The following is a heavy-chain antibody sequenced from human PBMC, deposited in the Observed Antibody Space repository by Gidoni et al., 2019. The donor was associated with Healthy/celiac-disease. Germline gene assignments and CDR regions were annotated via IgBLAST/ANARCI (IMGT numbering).Heavy chain of an antibody. D-gene: IGHD3-9*01. Sequence: QVQLQESGPGLVKPSQTLSLTCTVSGGSISSGDYYWSWIRQPPGKGLEWIGYIYYSGSTYYNPSLKSRVTISVDTSKNQFSLKLSSVTAADTAVYYCARTNYDILTGEGRGFDYWGQGTLVTVSS. V-gene: IGHV4-30-4*01. CDR3: ARTNYDILTGEGRGFDY. J-gene: IGHJ4*02. CDR2: IYYSGST. CDR1: GGSISSGDYY.